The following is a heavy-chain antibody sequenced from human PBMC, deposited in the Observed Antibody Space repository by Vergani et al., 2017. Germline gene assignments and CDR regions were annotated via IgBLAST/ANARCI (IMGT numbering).Heavy chain of an antibody. D-gene: IGHD6-19*01. V-gene: IGHV4-59*01. Sequence: QVQLQESGPGLVKPSETLSLTCTVSGAAIKDFYWSWFRQPPGKGLEWIGYVYYTGSTTYNPSLKSRVTISVDTSNNQFSLRMTSLTAADTAIYYCARHSTVEWLVKLGWIDPWGQGILVTVSS. CDR3: ARHSTVEWLVKLGWIDP. CDR1: GAAIKDFY. J-gene: IGHJ5*02. CDR2: VYYTGST.